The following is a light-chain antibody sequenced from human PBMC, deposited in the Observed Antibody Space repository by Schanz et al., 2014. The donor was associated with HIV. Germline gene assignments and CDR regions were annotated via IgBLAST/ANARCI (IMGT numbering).Light chain of an antibody. CDR2: YDS. Sequence: SSELTQPPSVSVAPGKTARITCGGNNIGGESVHWYQQKPGQAPVVVIYYDSDRPSGIPERFSGSNSGNTATLTISGTQAMDEADYYCQAWDSSTAVFGGGTKLTVL. V-gene: IGLV3-21*01. CDR3: QAWDSSTAV. J-gene: IGLJ2*01. CDR1: NIGGES.